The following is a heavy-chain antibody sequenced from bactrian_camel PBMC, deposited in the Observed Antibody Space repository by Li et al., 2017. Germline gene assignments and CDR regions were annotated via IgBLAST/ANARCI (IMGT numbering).Heavy chain of an antibody. CDR2: VNKHDVRT. J-gene: IGHJ4*01. Sequence: QVQLVESGGGSVQAGGSLRLSCIISGYSASSICLGWFRQVPGKEREGVATVNKHDVRTYGESVKDRFTISQDKAKNTLYLQMDNLKPEDTALYYCAANSRSCGLAADFKYWGRGTQVTVS. CDR3: AANSRSCGLAADFKY. V-gene: IGHV3S29*01. D-gene: IGHD5*01. CDR1: GYSASSIC.